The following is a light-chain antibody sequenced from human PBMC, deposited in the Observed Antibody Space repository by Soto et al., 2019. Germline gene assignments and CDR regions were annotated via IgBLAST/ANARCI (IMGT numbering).Light chain of an antibody. J-gene: IGKJ1*01. Sequence: EIVLTQSPATLSLSPGERATLSCRASQSVSSYLAWYQQKPGQAPRILIYDASNRATGIPGRFSGSGSGTDFTLTISSLEPEDFAVYYCQQRSNWWTFGQGTKVEIK. CDR3: QQRSNWWT. CDR1: QSVSSY. V-gene: IGKV3-11*01. CDR2: DAS.